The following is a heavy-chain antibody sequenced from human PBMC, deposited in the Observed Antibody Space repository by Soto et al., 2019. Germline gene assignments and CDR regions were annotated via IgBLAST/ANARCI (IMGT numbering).Heavy chain of an antibody. D-gene: IGHD3-22*01. CDR3: AKASTCYYDSSGYYDY. V-gene: IGHV3-9*01. J-gene: IGHJ4*02. CDR1: GFTFNNYA. Sequence: GGSLRLSCAASGFTFNNYAMHWVRQAPGKGLEWVSGISWNSGSIGYADSVKGRFTISRDNAKNSLYLQMNSLRAEDTALYYCAKASTCYYDSSGYYDYWGQGTLVTVSS. CDR2: ISWNSGSI.